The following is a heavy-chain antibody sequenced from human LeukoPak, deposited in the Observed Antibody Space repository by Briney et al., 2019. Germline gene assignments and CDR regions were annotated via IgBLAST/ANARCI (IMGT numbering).Heavy chain of an antibody. J-gene: IGHJ5*02. CDR2: IWYDGSNK. V-gene: IGHV3-33*06. CDR1: GFTFSSYG. D-gene: IGHD6-6*01. CDR3: AKDTWCSSSSCWFDP. Sequence: GGSLRLSCAASGFTFSSYGMHWVRQAPGKGLEWVAVIWYDGSNKYYADSVKGRFTISRDNSKNTLYLQMNSLRAEDTAVYYCAKDTWCSSSSCWFDPWGQGTLVTVSS.